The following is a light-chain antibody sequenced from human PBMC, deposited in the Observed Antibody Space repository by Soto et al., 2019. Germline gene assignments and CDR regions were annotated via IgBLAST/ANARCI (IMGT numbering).Light chain of an antibody. CDR3: CSYAGRSTIYV. CDR2: EGT. V-gene: IGLV2-23*01. Sequence: QSVLIQPASVSGSPGQSITISCTGTSSNVGSYNLVSWYQQHPGKAPKLIIYEGTKRPSGVSNRFSGSKSGNTASLTISGLQAEDEADYFCCSYAGRSTIYVFGIGTKVTVL. CDR1: SSNVGSYNL. J-gene: IGLJ1*01.